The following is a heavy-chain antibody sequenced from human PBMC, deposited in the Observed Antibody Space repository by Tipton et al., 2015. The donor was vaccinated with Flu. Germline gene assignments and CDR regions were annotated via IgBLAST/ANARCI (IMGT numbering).Heavy chain of an antibody. Sequence: SLRLSCAASGFTFSDYAMHWVRQAPGKGLEYVSAISSNGDNTYYADSVKGRFTISRDNSKNTLYLQMGSLRADDMAVYYCARDSKSAAMGTEGYFDYWGQGTLVTVSS. CDR3: ARDSKSAAMGTEGYFDY. CDR1: GFTFSDYA. V-gene: IGHV3-64*02. D-gene: IGHD2-2*01. CDR2: ISSNGDNT. J-gene: IGHJ4*02.